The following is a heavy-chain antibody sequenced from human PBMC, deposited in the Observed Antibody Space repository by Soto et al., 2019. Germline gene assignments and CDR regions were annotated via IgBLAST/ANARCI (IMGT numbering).Heavy chain of an antibody. Sequence: PGGSQRLSCAASGFTFSTYSMSWVRQAPEKGLEWLSYISSASSTIYYADSVKGRFTISRDNAKNSLYLQMNSLRAEDTAVYYCTRGGRLARGYSGFDYDYWGPGTLVTVSS. CDR1: GFTFSTYS. CDR3: TRGGRLARGYSGFDYDY. CDR2: ISSASSTI. V-gene: IGHV3-48*01. D-gene: IGHD5-12*01. J-gene: IGHJ4*02.